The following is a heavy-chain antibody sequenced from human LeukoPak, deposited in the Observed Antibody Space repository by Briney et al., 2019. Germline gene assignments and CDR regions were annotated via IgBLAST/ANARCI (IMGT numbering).Heavy chain of an antibody. Sequence: PSQTLSLTCTVSGGSISSGGYYWSWIRQPPGKGLEWIGYIYHSGSTYYNPSLKSRVTISVDRSKNQFSLKLSSVTAADTAVYYCARVDFNDFWSGYAFDYWGQGTLVTVSS. J-gene: IGHJ4*02. CDR1: GGSISSGGYY. CDR2: IYHSGST. V-gene: IGHV4-30-2*01. D-gene: IGHD3-3*01. CDR3: ARVDFNDFWSGYAFDY.